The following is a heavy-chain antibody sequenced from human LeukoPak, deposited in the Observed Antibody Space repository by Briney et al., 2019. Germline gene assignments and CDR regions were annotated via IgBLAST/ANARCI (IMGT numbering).Heavy chain of an antibody. CDR1: GYTFTSYG. CDR3: AKGLYSSGWYKTAFDY. J-gene: IGHJ4*02. D-gene: IGHD6-19*01. CDR2: ISAYNGNT. Sequence: ASVKVSCKASGYTFTSYGISWVRQAPGRGLEWMGWISAYNGNTNYAQKLQGRVTMTTDTSTSTAYMELRSLRSDDTALYYCAKGLYSSGWYKTAFDYWGQGTLVTASS. V-gene: IGHV1-18*01.